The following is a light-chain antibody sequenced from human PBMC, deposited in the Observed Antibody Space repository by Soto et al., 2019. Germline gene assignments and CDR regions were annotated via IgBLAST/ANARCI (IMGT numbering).Light chain of an antibody. Sequence: SVLTQPPSASGSPGQSVAISCTGTSSDFVSYNRVSWYQQPPGTAPKLMIYEVSKRPSGVPDRFSGSKSGNTASLTISGLQAADEADYYCCSYGGSFPYVFGTGTKVTGL. CDR3: CSYGGSFPYV. CDR2: EVS. J-gene: IGLJ1*01. CDR1: SSDFVSYNR. V-gene: IGLV2-18*02.